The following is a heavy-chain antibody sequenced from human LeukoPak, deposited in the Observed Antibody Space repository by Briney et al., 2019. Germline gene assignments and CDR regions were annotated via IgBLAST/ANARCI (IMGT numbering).Heavy chain of an antibody. Sequence: SQTLSLTCAISGDSVSSNSAAWHWLRQSPSRGLEWLGRTYYRSKWYNDYAVSVKSRITINPDTSKNQFSLKLSSVTAADTAVYYCAGPGGYFDWLPYGYWGQGTLVTVSS. CDR1: GDSVSSNSAA. V-gene: IGHV6-1*01. D-gene: IGHD3-9*01. CDR3: AGPGGYFDWLPYGY. CDR2: TYYRSKWYN. J-gene: IGHJ4*02.